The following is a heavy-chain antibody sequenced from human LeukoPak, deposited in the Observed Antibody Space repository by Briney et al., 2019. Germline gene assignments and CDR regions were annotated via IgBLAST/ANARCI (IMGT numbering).Heavy chain of an antibody. Sequence: GGSLRLSCAVSGFGVHTFAMSWVRLAPGKGLEWLSSITKYDGRVYYADSVRGRFTISRDSSQNELYLQMNSLRADDSAIYFCAKDHSADGWPTFEYWGRGTLVTVSS. J-gene: IGHJ4*02. CDR2: ITKYDGRV. CDR1: GFGVHTFA. CDR3: AKDHSADGWPTFEY. V-gene: IGHV3-23*01. D-gene: IGHD3-10*01.